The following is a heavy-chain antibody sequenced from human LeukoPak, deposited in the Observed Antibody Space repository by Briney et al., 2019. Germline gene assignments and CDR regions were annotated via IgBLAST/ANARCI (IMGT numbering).Heavy chain of an antibody. CDR1: GGSFSGHY. CDR2: INHSGNT. Sequence: SETLSLTCAVYGGSFSGHYWSWIRQPPGKGLEWIGGINHSGNTNYSPSLKSRVTLAVDTSKNQFSLKLISVTAADTAVFYCARARRAVTVDYWGQGTLVTVSS. J-gene: IGHJ4*02. D-gene: IGHD6-19*01. CDR3: ARARRAVTVDY. V-gene: IGHV4-34*01.